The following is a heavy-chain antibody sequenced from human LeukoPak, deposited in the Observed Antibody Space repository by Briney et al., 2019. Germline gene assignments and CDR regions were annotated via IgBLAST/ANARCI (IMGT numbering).Heavy chain of an antibody. CDR1: GGSISSYY. Sequence: PSETLSLTCTVSGGSISSYYWSWIRQPAGKGLEWIGRIYTSGSTNYNPSLKSRVTMSVDTSKNQFSLKLSSVTAADTAVYYCAREGCSSTSCYTKAFDIWGQGTMVTVSS. D-gene: IGHD2-2*02. CDR2: IYTSGST. J-gene: IGHJ3*02. CDR3: AREGCSSTSCYTKAFDI. V-gene: IGHV4-4*07.